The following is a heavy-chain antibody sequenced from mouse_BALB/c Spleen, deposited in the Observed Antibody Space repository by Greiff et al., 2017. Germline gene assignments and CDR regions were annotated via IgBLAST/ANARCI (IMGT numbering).Heavy chain of an antibody. V-gene: IGHV5-17*02. Sequence: DVKLVESGGGLVQPGGSRKLSCAASGFTFSSFGMHWVRQAPEKGLEWVAYISSGSSTIYYADTVKGRFTISRDNPKNTLFLQMTSLRSEDTAMYYCARDDYWFAYWGQGTLVTVSA. CDR1: GFTFSSFG. CDR3: ARDDYWFAY. J-gene: IGHJ3*01. CDR2: ISSGSSTI. D-gene: IGHD2-4*01.